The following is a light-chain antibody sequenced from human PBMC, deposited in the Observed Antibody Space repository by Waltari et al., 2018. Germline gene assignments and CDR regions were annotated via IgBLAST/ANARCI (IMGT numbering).Light chain of an antibody. CDR2: AVP. J-gene: IGLJ2*01. CDR1: YSDVGSFNL. V-gene: IGLV2-23*02. CDR3: CSYASSSSFEGII. Sequence: QSALTQPASVSGSPGQSIRISCTGTYSDVGSFNLVSWYLQHPGKAPKVMIYAVPKRPSGVPPRLSGSKSGNTASLTISGLQADDEGEYYCCSYASSSSFEGIIFGGGTKLTVL.